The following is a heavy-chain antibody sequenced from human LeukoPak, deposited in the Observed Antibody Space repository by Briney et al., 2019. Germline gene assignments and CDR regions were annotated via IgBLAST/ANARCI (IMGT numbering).Heavy chain of an antibody. J-gene: IGHJ4*02. CDR3: ARIPWVGELLGGDY. CDR2: IYSGGST. Sequence: GGSLRLSCAASGFTVSSNYMSWVRQAPGKGLEWVSVIYSGGSTYYADSVKGRFTISRDNSKNTLYLQMNSLRADDTAVYYCARIPWVGELLGGDYWGQGTLVTVSS. D-gene: IGHD3-10*01. V-gene: IGHV3-66*01. CDR1: GFTVSSNY.